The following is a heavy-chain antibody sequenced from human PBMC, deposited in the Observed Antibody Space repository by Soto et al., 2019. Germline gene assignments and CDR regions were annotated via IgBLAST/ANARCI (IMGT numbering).Heavy chain of an antibody. CDR2: IYPGDSDT. V-gene: IGHV5-51*01. CDR1: GYSFTSYW. Sequence: GESLKISCKGSGYSFTSYWIGWVRQMPGKGLEWMGIIYPGDSDTRYSPSFQGQVTISADKSISTAYLQWSSLKASDTAMYYCARCIAVAGTDYYYYYGMDVWGQGTTVTVSS. J-gene: IGHJ6*02. D-gene: IGHD6-19*01. CDR3: ARCIAVAGTDYYYYYGMDV.